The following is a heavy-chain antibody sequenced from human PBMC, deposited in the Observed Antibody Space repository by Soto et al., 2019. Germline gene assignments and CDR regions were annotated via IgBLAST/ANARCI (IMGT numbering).Heavy chain of an antibody. CDR3: ARDGTHRGWFAL. CDR1: GGSISSYY. J-gene: IGHJ5*02. Sequence: PSETLSLTCTVSGGSISSYYWSWFRQPPGKGLEWIGYIYYSGSTNYNPSLKSRVTISVDTSKNQFSLKLSSVTAADTAVYYCARDGTHRGWFALRSQGTLVPVSS. D-gene: IGHD1-1*01. V-gene: IGHV4-59*01. CDR2: IYYSGST.